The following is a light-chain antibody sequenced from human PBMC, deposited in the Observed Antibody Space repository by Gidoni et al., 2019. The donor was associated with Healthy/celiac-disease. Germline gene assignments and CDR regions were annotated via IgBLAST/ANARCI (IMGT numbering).Light chain of an antibody. CDR3: QQSYITPS. V-gene: IGKV1-39*01. Sequence: DIQRTKSPSSLSASVGDRVTITCRASQSISSYLNWYQQKPGKAPKLLIYAASSLQSGVPSRFSGSGSGTDFTLTISSLQPEDFATYYCQQSYITPSFGGGTKVE. CDR1: QSISSY. CDR2: AAS. J-gene: IGKJ4*01.